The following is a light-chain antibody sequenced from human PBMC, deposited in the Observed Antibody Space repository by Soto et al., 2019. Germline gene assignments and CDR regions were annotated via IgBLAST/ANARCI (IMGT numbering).Light chain of an antibody. V-gene: IGKV1-5*03. J-gene: IGKJ2*01. CDR1: QSISSW. CDR3: QQYNSYAYT. CDR2: KAS. Sequence: DIQMTQSPSTLSASVGDRVTITCRASQSISSWLAWYQQKPWKAPKLLIYKASSLESGVSSRFSGSGSGTEFPLTISILQPADFATYYCQQYNSYAYTFGQGTKLEIK.